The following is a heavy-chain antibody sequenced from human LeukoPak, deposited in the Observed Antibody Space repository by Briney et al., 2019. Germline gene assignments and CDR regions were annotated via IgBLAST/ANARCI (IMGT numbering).Heavy chain of an antibody. CDR2: IYYDGST. D-gene: IGHD3-22*01. Sequence: SETLSLTCTVSGGSISSSLYYWGWIRQPPGKGLEWIGNIYYDGSTYYNPSLKSRVTISVDTSKNQFSLKLSSVTAADTAVYYCARDLYYYDSSANYGMDVWGQGTTVTVSS. CDR1: GGSISSSLYY. V-gene: IGHV4-39*07. CDR3: ARDLYYYDSSANYGMDV. J-gene: IGHJ6*02.